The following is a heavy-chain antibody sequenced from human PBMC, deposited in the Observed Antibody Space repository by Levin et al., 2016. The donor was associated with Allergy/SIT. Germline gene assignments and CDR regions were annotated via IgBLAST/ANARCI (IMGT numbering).Heavy chain of an antibody. CDR2: ISSNGGST. CDR3: VKEWAWGWLQFRGDAFDI. D-gene: IGHD5-24*01. CDR1: GFTFSSYA. V-gene: IGHV3-64D*06. Sequence: GESLKISCSASGFTFSSYAMHWVRQAPGKGLEYVSAISSNGGSTYYADSVKGRFTISRDNSKNTLYLQMSSLRAEDTAVYYCVKEWAWGWLQFRGDAFDIWGQGTMVTVSS. J-gene: IGHJ3*02.